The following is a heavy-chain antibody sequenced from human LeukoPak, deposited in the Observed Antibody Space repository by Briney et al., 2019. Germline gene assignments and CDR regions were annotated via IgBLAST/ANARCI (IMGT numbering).Heavy chain of an antibody. CDR1: GGPISTPY. CDR3: ARLYCYAGSCYAGLDH. V-gene: IGHV4-59*08. J-gene: IGHJ4*02. Sequence: TSETLSLTCTVSGGPISTPYWGWIRQPPGEGLEWIGYLDHSGTTNCNPSLKSRVTISVETSKNQFSLKLTSVTAADTAVYYCARLYCYAGSCYAGLDHWGQGPLVTVSS. D-gene: IGHD3-22*01. CDR2: LDHSGTT.